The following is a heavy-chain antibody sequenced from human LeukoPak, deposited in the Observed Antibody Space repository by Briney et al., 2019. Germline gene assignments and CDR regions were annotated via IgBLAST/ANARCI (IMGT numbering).Heavy chain of an antibody. V-gene: IGHV4-61*01. D-gene: IGHD4-23*01. CDR1: GGSVSSGSYY. CDR2: IYNSGST. CDR3: ARSPYGGNFDY. Sequence: SETPSLTCIVSGGSVSSGSYYWSWIRQPPGKGLEWIGYIYNSGSTNYNPSLKSRVTISADTSKNQFFLKLSSMTAADTAVYYCARSPYGGNFDYWGQGTLVTVSS. J-gene: IGHJ4*02.